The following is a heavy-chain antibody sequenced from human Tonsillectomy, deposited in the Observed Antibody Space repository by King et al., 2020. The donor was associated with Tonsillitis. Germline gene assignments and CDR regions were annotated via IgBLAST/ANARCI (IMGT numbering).Heavy chain of an antibody. D-gene: IGHD3-22*01. CDR3: ARGWYYYDGSAYVRPSNWFDL. CDR2: IYYRGST. Sequence: VQLQESGPGLVKPSQTLSLTCTVSGGSLNSGDYYWSWIRQPPGKGLEWIGSIYYRGSTYHNPSLKSRLTISFDTSKNQFSLRLSSVTAADTAVYYCARGWYYYDGSAYVRPSNWFDLWGQGTLVTVSS. V-gene: IGHV4-30-4*01. J-gene: IGHJ5*02. CDR1: GGSLNSGDYY.